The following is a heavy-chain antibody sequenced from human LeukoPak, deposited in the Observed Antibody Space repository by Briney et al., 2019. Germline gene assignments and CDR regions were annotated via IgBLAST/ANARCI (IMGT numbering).Heavy chain of an antibody. V-gene: IGHV3-30*18. D-gene: IGHD5-18*01. J-gene: IGHJ4*02. CDR3: AKEGSYGYYFDY. Sequence: GGSLRHSCAASGFTFSSYGMHWVRQAPGKGLEWVAVISYDGSNKYYADSVKGRFTISRDNSENTLYLQMNSLRAEDTAVYYCAKEGSYGYYFDYWGQGTLVTVSS. CDR1: GFTFSSYG. CDR2: ISYDGSNK.